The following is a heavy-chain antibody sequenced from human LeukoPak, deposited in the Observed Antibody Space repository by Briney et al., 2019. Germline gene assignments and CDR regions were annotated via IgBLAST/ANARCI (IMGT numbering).Heavy chain of an antibody. CDR2: FDPEDGET. J-gene: IGHJ4*02. Sequence: ASVKVSCKVSGYTLTELSMHWARQAPGKGLERMGGFDPEDGETIYAQKFQGRVTMTEDTSTDTAYMELSSLRSEDTAVYYCATGYSGYDWLDYWGQGTLVTVSS. CDR1: GYTLTELS. D-gene: IGHD5-12*01. CDR3: ATGYSGYDWLDY. V-gene: IGHV1-24*01.